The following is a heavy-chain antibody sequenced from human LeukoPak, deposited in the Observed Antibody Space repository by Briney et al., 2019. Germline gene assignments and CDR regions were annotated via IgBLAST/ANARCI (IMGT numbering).Heavy chain of an antibody. CDR1: GFTLDDYG. CDR2: ISGDGGMT. CDR3: AKDAPYSGRVFDC. V-gene: IGHV3-43*02. Sequence: GGSLRLSCGGSGFTLDDYGMHWVRQRPGKGLEWVSHISGDGGMTHYADSVKGRFTISRDNSKNSLYLQMNSLRIEDSAFYYCAKDAPYSGRVFDCWGQGTLVTVSS. J-gene: IGHJ4*02. D-gene: IGHD5-12*01.